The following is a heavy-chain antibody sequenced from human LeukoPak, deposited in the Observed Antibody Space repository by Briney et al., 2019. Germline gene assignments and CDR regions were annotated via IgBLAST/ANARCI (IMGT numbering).Heavy chain of an antibody. J-gene: IGHJ4*02. V-gene: IGHV3-7*01. CDR2: INQDGSEI. Sequence: GGSLRLSCAATGFTFSRFRMSWVRQPPGKGLEWVANINQDGSEIYYVDSVKGRFTVSTDNAKNSLYLQMTSLRAEDTAVYYCASSWGSAIDFWGQGTLVTVSS. CDR1: GFTFSRFR. D-gene: IGHD3-16*01. CDR3: ASSWGSAIDF.